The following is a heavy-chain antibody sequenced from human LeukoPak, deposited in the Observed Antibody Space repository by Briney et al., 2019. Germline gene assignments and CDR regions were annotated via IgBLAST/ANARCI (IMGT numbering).Heavy chain of an antibody. CDR1: GGSISSGDYY. CDR2: IYYSGST. D-gene: IGHD3-3*01. V-gene: IGHV4-30-4*01. Sequence: SQTLSLTCTVSGGSISSGDYYWSWIRQPPGKGLEWIGYIYYSGSTYYNPSLKSRVTISVDTSKNQFSLELSSVTAADTAVYYCARDQITIFGGFNWFDPWGQGTLVTVSS. J-gene: IGHJ5*02. CDR3: ARDQITIFGGFNWFDP.